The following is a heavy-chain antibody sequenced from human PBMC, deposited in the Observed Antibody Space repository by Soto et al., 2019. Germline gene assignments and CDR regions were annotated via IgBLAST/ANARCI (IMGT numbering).Heavy chain of an antibody. Sequence: SETLSLTCTVSGDSISNYYWYWIRQPPGKRLEWIGHIYYSGSTNYNPALKSRVSISVDSSKNQFSLNLNSVTAADTAVYYCATTIYSSAWSRDFWGQGTLVTVSS. J-gene: IGHJ4*02. V-gene: IGHV4-59*08. CDR3: ATTIYSSAWSRDF. D-gene: IGHD6-19*01. CDR1: GDSISNYY. CDR2: IYYSGST.